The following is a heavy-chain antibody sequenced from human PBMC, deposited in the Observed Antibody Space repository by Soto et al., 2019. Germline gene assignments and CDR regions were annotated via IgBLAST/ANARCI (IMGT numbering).Heavy chain of an antibody. CDR2: IFNSGTT. D-gene: IGHD1-26*01. V-gene: IGHV4-31*02. Sequence: LSLTCSVSGASTVSHYHWTWIRQPPGKGLEWMGYIFNSGTTFYNPSLTSRLSISMDTSGNHFSLELRSVTAADTAVYYCALALGPTTGLDYWGQGTLVTVSS. CDR1: GASTVSHYH. J-gene: IGHJ4*02. CDR3: ALALGPTTGLDY.